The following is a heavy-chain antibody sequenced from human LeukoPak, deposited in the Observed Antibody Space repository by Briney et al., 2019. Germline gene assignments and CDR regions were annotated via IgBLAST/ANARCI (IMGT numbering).Heavy chain of an antibody. D-gene: IGHD3-10*01. J-gene: IGHJ4*02. CDR2: IYYSGST. CDR1: GGSISSSSYY. CDR3: ASTPVRGVIIWFDY. V-gene: IGHV4-39*07. Sequence: PSETLSLTCTVSGGSISSSSYYWGWIRQPPGKGLEWIGSIYYSGSTYYNPSLKSRVTISVDTSKNQFSLKLSSVTAADTAVYYCASTPVRGVIIWFDYWGQGTLVTVSS.